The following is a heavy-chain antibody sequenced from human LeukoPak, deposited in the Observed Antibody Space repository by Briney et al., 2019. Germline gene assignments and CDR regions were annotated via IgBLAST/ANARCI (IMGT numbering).Heavy chain of an antibody. CDR3: ARTTYYYDSGSYYVIDY. CDR1: GLTVRSNH. V-gene: IGHV3-53*01. J-gene: IGHJ4*02. CDR2: IHSGGNT. D-gene: IGHD3-10*01. Sequence: GGSLRLSCAASGLTVRSNHMNWVRQAPGKGLEWVSIIHSGGNTYYADSVKGRFTVSRDNSNNTLFLQMNSLRAEDTAVYYCARTTYYYDSGSYYVIDYWGQGTLVTVSS.